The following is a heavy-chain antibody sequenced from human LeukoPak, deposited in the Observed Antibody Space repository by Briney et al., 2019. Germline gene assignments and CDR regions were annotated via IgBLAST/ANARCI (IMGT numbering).Heavy chain of an antibody. CDR1: GYTFTDYD. D-gene: IGHD2-15*01. CDR2: MNPTSGNT. J-gene: IGHJ5*02. CDR3: ARGYCSGGSCYWFDP. V-gene: IGHV1-8*01. Sequence: ASVKVSCKASGYTFTDYDINWVRQASGQGLEWMGWMNPTSGNTGYAQKLQGRVTMTTDTSTSTAYMELRSLRSDDTAVYYCARGYCSGGSCYWFDPWGQGTLVTVSS.